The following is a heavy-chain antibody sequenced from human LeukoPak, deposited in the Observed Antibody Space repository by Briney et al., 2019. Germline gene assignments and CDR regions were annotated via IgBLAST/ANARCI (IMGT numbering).Heavy chain of an antibody. Sequence: SETLSLTCTVSGGSISSSSYYWGWIRQPPGKGLEWIGSIYYSGSTKYNPSLKSRVTISVDASKTQFSLKLNSVTAADTAVYYCARGSRELYYFDYWGQGTLVTVSS. V-gene: IGHV4-39*07. CDR1: GGSISSSSYY. CDR3: ARGSRELYYFDY. J-gene: IGHJ4*02. D-gene: IGHD1-7*01. CDR2: IYYSGST.